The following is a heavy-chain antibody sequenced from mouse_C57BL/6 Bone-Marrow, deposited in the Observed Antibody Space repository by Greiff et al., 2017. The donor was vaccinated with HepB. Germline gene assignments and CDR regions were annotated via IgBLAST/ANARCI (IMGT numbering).Heavy chain of an antibody. CDR3: ARVGIYYGNPYYFDY. D-gene: IGHD2-1*01. CDR1: GYTFTSYW. CDR2: IYPGSGST. J-gene: IGHJ2*01. V-gene: IGHV1-55*01. Sequence: QVQLQQPGAELVKPGASVKMSCKASGYTFTSYWITWVKQRPGQGLEWIGDIYPGSGSTNYNEKFKSKATLTVDTSSSTAYMQLSSLTSEDSAVYYCARVGIYYGNPYYFDYWGQGTTRTVSS.